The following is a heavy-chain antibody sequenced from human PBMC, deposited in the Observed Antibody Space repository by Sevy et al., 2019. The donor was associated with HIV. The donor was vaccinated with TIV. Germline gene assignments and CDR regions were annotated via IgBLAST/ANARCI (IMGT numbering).Heavy chain of an antibody. CDR2: ISSSSSYI. J-gene: IGHJ5*02. D-gene: IGHD2-15*01. Sequence: GESLKISCAASGFTFSSYSMNWVRQAPGKGLEWVSSISSSSSYIYYADSVKGRFTISRDNAKNSLYLQMNSLRAEDTAVYYCAGTGRQYCSGGSCYSWFDPWGQGTLVTVSS. CDR3: AGTGRQYCSGGSCYSWFDP. CDR1: GFTFSSYS. V-gene: IGHV3-21*01.